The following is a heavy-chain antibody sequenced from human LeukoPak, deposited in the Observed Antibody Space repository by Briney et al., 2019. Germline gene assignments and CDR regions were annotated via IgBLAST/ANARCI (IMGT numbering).Heavy chain of an antibody. CDR2: MNPNSGNT. V-gene: IGHV1-8*02. CDR1: GYTFTGYF. J-gene: IGHJ3*02. Sequence: ASVKVSCKASGYTFTGYFIHWVRQATGQGLEWMGWMNPNSGNTGYAQKFQGRVTMTRNTSISTAYMELSSLRSEDSAVYYCARAWVMTRLGDALDIWGQGTMVTVSS. D-gene: IGHD7-27*01. CDR3: ARAWVMTRLGDALDI.